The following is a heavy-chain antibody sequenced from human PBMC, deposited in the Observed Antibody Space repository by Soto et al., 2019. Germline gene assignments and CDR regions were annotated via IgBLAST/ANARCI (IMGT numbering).Heavy chain of an antibody. CDR3: VRGTSLNYDY. D-gene: IGHD1-26*01. V-gene: IGHV3-20*04. J-gene: IGHJ4*02. Sequence: EVPLVESGGGVLRPGGSLILSCAASGLTFDDYGMIWSRQAPGKGLEWVSGVNWNGGSTGYADSVKGRFTISRDNAKNSLYLQMHSLRAEDTAFYYCVRGTSLNYDYWGQGTLVTVSS. CDR1: GLTFDDYG. CDR2: VNWNGGST.